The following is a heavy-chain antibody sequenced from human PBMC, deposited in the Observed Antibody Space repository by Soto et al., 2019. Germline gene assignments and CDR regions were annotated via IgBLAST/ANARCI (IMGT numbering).Heavy chain of an antibody. CDR1: GGSISSGYY. CDR3: AREVYDRSGYIDY. CDR2: IYYSGRT. D-gene: IGHD3-22*01. V-gene: IGHV4-31*03. J-gene: IGHJ4*02. Sequence: QVQLQESGPGLVRPSQTLSLTCTVSGGSISSGYYWSWIRQHPGKGLELIGYIYYSGRTYYNPALKGRVTMSVETSKNQFSLKLSSVTAADTALYYCAREVYDRSGYIDYWGQGTLVTVSS.